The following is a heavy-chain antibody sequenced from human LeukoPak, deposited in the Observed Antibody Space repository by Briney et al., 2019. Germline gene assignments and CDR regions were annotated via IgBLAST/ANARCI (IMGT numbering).Heavy chain of an antibody. CDR2: ISESSSYV. J-gene: IGHJ6*02. V-gene: IGHV3-21*06. CDR3: ARDRAVKARIGGMDV. CDR1: GFTFSGYS. D-gene: IGHD5-12*01. Sequence: GGSLRLSCEASGFTFSGYSMNWVRQAPGKGLEWVSYISESSSYVYYADSVKGRFTISRDNGKNSLYLQMSSLRAEDTAMYYCARDRAVKARIGGMDVWGQGTTVTVSS.